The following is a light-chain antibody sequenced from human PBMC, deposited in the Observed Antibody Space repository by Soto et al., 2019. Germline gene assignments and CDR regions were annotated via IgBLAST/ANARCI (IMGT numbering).Light chain of an antibody. J-gene: IGLJ1*01. CDR2: DVS. V-gene: IGLV2-14*01. CDR3: SSYTSSSTLYV. CDR1: SREVGGYNY. Sequence: QSVLTQPASVSGSPGQSITISCTGTSREVGGYNYVSWYQQHPGKAPKLMIYDVSNRPSGVSNRFSGSKSGNTASLTISGLQAEDEADYYCSSYTSSSTLYVFGNGTKVTVL.